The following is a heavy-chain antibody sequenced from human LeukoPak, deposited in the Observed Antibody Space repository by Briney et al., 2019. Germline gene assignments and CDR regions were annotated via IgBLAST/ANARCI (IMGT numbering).Heavy chain of an antibody. D-gene: IGHD3-10*01. CDR3: ARGRFGEWDNWFDP. CDR2: INPNSGAT. V-gene: IGHV1-2*02. CDR1: GYTFTGYY. J-gene: IGHJ5*02. Sequence: ASVKVSCKASGYTFTGYYIHWVRQAPGQGLEWMAWINPNSGATNYAQKFQGRVSMTRDTSTSTAYMALSRLTSDDTAVYFCARGRFGEWDNWFDPWGQGTLVTVSS.